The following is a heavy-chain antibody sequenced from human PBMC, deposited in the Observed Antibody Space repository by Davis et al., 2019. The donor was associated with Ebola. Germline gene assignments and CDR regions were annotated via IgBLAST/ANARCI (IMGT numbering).Heavy chain of an antibody. CDR2: INYSGST. D-gene: IGHD6-19*01. CDR1: GGSFSGYF. CDR3: ARDSRWLVPGTYYYYGMDV. Sequence: GSLRLSCAVYGGSFSGYFWSWIRQPPGKGLEWIGDINYSGSTNYNPSLKSRVTISVDTSKNQFSLKLSSVTAADTAVYYCARDSRWLVPGTYYYYGMDVWGQGTTVTVSS. V-gene: IGHV4-34*01. J-gene: IGHJ6*02.